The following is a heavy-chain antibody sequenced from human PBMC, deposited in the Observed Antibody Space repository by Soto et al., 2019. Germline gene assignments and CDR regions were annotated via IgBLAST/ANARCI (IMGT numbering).Heavy chain of an antibody. CDR2: ISPYNDNT. V-gene: IGHV1-18*01. CDR1: DYTFTSYG. D-gene: IGHD1-26*01. Sequence: QVQRVQSGAEVKKPGASVKVSYKASDYTFTSYGMNWVRQAPGQGLEWMGWISPYNDNTQYAQRAQGRVTLTKDTPTNTAYMELRSLRSDDTAVYYCARGMWELPIDYWGQGTLVTVSS. CDR3: ARGMWELPIDY. J-gene: IGHJ4*02.